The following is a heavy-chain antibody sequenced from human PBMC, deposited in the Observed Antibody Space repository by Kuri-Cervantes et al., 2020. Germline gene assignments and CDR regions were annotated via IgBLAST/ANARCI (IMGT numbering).Heavy chain of an antibody. CDR2: NNPNSGGT. CDR3: ARGRKTTVAPPLDY. CDR1: GYTFTGYY. V-gene: IGHV1-2*02. D-gene: IGHD4-23*01. Sequence: ASVKVSCKASGYTFTGYYMHWVRQAPGQGLEWMGWNNPNSGGTNYAQKFQGRVTMTRDTSISTAYMELSRLRSDDTAVYYCARGRKTTVAPPLDYWGQGTLVTVSS. J-gene: IGHJ4*02.